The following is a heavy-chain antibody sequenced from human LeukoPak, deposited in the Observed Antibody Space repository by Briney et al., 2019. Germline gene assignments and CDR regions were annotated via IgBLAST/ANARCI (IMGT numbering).Heavy chain of an antibody. Sequence: SETLSLTCTVSGGSVSSSPYYWGWIRQPPGKGLHWIGSVYYTGRPYYTPSLKSRVTISLDTSRNQFSLRLTSVSAADTAVYYCARDVFRGPADWGQGTLVTVSS. CDR2: VYYTGRP. D-gene: IGHD2-21*01. CDR1: GGSVSSSPYY. CDR3: ARDVFRGPAD. J-gene: IGHJ4*02. V-gene: IGHV4-39*07.